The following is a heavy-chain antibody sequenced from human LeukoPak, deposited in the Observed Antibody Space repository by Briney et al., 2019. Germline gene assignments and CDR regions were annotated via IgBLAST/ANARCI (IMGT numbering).Heavy chain of an antibody. V-gene: IGHV1-69*04. CDR1: GGTFSSYA. Sequence: SVKVSCKASGGTFSSYAISWVRQAPGQGLDWMGRIIPILGIANYAQKFQGRVTITADKSTSTAYMELSSLRSEDTAVYYCAKPYYDILTGYQDYWGQGTLVTVSS. CDR2: IIPILGIA. J-gene: IGHJ4*02. D-gene: IGHD3-9*01. CDR3: AKPYYDILTGYQDY.